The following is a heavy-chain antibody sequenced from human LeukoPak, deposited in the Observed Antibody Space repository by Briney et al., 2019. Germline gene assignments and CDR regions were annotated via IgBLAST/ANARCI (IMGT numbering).Heavy chain of an antibody. V-gene: IGHV3-48*01. CDR1: GFTFTNYG. D-gene: IGHD6-13*01. J-gene: IGHJ1*01. CDR2: ISDSAI. Sequence: GGSLRLSCATSGFTFTNYGMNWVRQAPGKGLEWVSYISDSAILYADSVKGRFTISRDNARNSLYLQMNSLRAEDTAVYYCARDEGSSWYGNAEYFQHWGQGTLVTVSS. CDR3: ARDEGSSWYGNAEYFQH.